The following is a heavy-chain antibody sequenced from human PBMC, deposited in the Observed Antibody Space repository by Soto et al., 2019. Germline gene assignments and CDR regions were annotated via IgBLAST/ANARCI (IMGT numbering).Heavy chain of an antibody. D-gene: IGHD3-10*01. Sequence: SGPTLVNPTQTLTLTCSFSGFSLTTLGMSVSWVRQPPGKALEWLALINWEDDKYYSPSLKTRLTISKNTSKNRVLLTMTNLDPVDTATYYCVRGEVPSTMVMYFDYWGQGTLVTVSS. CDR3: VRGEVPSTMVMYFDY. CDR1: GFSLTTLGMS. J-gene: IGHJ4*02. CDR2: INWEDDK. V-gene: IGHV2-70*20.